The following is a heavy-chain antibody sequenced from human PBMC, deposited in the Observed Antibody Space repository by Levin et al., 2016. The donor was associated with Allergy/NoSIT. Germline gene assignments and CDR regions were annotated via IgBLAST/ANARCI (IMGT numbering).Heavy chain of an antibody. J-gene: IGHJ4*02. Sequence: VRQAPGKGLEWVSAISGSGGSTYYADSVKGRFTISRDNSKNTLYLQMNSLRAEDTAVYYCAKRGHGRHGSGSYNFDYWGQGTLVTVSS. V-gene: IGHV3-23*01. D-gene: IGHD3-10*01. CDR3: AKRGHGRHGSGSYNFDY. CDR2: ISGSGGST.